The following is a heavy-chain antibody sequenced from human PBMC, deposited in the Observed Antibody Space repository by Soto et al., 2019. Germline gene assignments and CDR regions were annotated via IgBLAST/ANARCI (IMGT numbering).Heavy chain of an antibody. D-gene: IGHD3-22*01. CDR1: GGSISSGGYS. J-gene: IGHJ4*02. CDR3: VSTKTYYDDSSGYSRAYYFDY. CDR2: IYHSGST. Sequence: SETLSLTCAVSGGSISSGGYSWSWIRHPPGKGLEWIGYIYHSGSTYYNPSLKSRVTISVDRSKNQFSLKLSSVTAADTAVYYCVSTKTYYDDSSGYSRAYYFDYWGQGTLVTVSS. V-gene: IGHV4-30-2*01.